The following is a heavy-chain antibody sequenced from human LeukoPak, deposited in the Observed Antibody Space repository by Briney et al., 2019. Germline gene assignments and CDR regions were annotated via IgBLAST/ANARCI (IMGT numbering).Heavy chain of an antibody. CDR3: ARHGPEMTTVTSDFDY. Sequence: SQTLSLTCTVSGGSISSGDYYWSWIRQPPGKGLEWIGYIYYSGSTYYNPSLKSRVTISVDTSKNQFSLKLSSVTAADTAVYYCARHGPEMTTVTSDFDYWGQGTLVTVSS. CDR1: GGSISSGDYY. CDR2: IYYSGST. D-gene: IGHD4-17*01. V-gene: IGHV4-30-4*01. J-gene: IGHJ4*02.